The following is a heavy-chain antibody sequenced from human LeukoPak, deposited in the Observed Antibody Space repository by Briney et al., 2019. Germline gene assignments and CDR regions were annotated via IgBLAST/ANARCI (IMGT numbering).Heavy chain of an antibody. D-gene: IGHD3-10*01. CDR1: GGSFSGYY. CDR3: ARGELLLWFGELFPSGMDV. J-gene: IGHJ6*02. V-gene: IGHV4-34*01. CDR2: INHSGST. Sequence: SETLSLTCAVYGGSFSGYYWSWIRQPSGKGLEWIGEINHSGSTNYNPSLKSRVTISVDTSKNQFSLKLSSVTAADTAVYYCARGELLLWFGELFPSGMDVWGQGTTVTVSS.